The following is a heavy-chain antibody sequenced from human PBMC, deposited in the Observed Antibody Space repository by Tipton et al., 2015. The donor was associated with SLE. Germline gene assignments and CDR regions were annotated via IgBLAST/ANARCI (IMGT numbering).Heavy chain of an antibody. J-gene: IGHJ5*02. V-gene: IGHV4-4*07. CDR3: ARQTWMRDWGFDP. CDR2: IYTNGNT. CDR1: GVSISNYY. D-gene: IGHD3/OR15-3a*01. Sequence: TLSLTCYVTGVSISNYYWTWIRQSPGKGLEWIGRIYTNGNTDYNPSLKSRVTLSLDTPKNQFSLRLTSVTAADTALYYCARQTWMRDWGFDPWGQGTLVTVSS.